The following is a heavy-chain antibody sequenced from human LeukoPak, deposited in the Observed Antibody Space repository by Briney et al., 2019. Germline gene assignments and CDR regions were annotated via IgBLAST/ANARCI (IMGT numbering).Heavy chain of an antibody. CDR2: INHTGIT. CDR3: ARSEDCGSSSCYWFDP. CDR1: GGSISSGYY. V-gene: IGHV4-34*01. D-gene: IGHD2-2*01. Sequence: SETLSLTCTVSGGSISSGYYRSWIRQPPGKGLEWIGEINHTGITKYNPSLKSRVTISLGTSRNQFSLKLTSVTAADTAMYYCARSEDCGSSSCYWFDPWGQGTLVTVSS. J-gene: IGHJ5*02.